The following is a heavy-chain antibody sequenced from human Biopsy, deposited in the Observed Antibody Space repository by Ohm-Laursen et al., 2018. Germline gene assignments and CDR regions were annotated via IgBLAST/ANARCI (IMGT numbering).Heavy chain of an antibody. V-gene: IGHV4-59*11. CDR1: GGSISSHY. J-gene: IGHJ6*02. Sequence: SETLSLTWTVLGGSISSHYWSWIRQPPGKGLEWIGYIYNRGSTKYNSSLKSRVTISVDTSKNQFSLTVRSVTAADTAMYYCARGQDSSYLAYGMDVWGQGTTVTVSS. CDR3: ARGQDSSYLAYGMDV. D-gene: IGHD6-19*01. CDR2: IYNRGST.